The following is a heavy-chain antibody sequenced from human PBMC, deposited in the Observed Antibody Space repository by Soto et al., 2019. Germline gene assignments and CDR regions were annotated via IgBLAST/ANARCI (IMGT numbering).Heavy chain of an antibody. Sequence: SETLSLTCSVSGGSISRYYWSWIRDPPGKGLEWIGYAYYSGDTGYNPSLKSRVTMAVDTSKNQVSLKLSSVTAADTAVYYCARDRSTYGGGGTGEVKENWFDPWGQGALVTVSS. D-gene: IGHD2-8*01. CDR1: GGSISRYY. J-gene: IGHJ5*02. CDR2: AYYSGDT. V-gene: IGHV4-59*01. CDR3: ARDRSTYGGGGTGEVKENWFDP.